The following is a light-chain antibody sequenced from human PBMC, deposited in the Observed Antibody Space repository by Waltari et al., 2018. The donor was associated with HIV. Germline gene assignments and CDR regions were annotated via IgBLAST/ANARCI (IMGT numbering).Light chain of an antibody. V-gene: IGLV2-14*01. J-gene: IGLJ2*01. CDR2: EVN. CDR3: ISFTTTNSPHVL. CDR1: SSDVGGYQY. Sequence: QSALTQPASVSGSPGQSITISCTGTSSDVGGYQYVSWSQPHPGKAPKLMIYEVNNRPSGISDRFSGSKSANTASLTISGLQADDEADYYCISFTTTNSPHVLFGGGTKLTV.